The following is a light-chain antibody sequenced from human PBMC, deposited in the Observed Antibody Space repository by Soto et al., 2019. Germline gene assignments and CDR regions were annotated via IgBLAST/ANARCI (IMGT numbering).Light chain of an antibody. V-gene: IGKV1-5*01. Sequence: DIQMTQSPSTMSASVGDRVTITCRASQSFGSWLAWYQQKSGRAPKLLIYDASTLESGVPSRFSGRGSGTEFSLTVSGLQPDDCATYYCQESKTYPWAFGQGTKVEVK. J-gene: IGKJ1*01. CDR3: QESKTYPWA. CDR1: QSFGSW. CDR2: DAS.